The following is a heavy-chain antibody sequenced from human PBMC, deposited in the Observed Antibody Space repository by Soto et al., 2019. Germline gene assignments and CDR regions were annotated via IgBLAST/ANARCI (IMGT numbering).Heavy chain of an antibody. CDR3: AKDAPYYYDSSGYYGPFDY. Sequence: QVQLVESGGGVVQPGRSLRLSCAASGFTFSSYGIHLVRQAPGKGLEWVALISYDGSNKYYADSVKGRFTISRDNSKNTLYLQMNSLRAEDTAMYYCAKDAPYYYDSSGYYGPFDYWGQGTLVTVSS. V-gene: IGHV3-30*18. J-gene: IGHJ4*02. CDR1: GFTFSSYG. D-gene: IGHD3-22*01. CDR2: ISYDGSNK.